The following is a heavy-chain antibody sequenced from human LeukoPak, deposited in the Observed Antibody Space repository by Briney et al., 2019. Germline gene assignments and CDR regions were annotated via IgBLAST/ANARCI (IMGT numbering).Heavy chain of an antibody. CDR3: ARPRHSGSYSFDY. CDR2: INPSGGST. D-gene: IGHD1-26*01. V-gene: IGHV1-46*01. Sequence: ASVKVSCKASGYTFTSYYMHWVRQAPGQGLEWMGIINPSGGSTSYAQKFQGRVTITADKSTSTAYMELSSLRSEDTAVSYCARPRHSGSYSFDYWGQGTLVTVSS. J-gene: IGHJ4*02. CDR1: GYTFTSYY.